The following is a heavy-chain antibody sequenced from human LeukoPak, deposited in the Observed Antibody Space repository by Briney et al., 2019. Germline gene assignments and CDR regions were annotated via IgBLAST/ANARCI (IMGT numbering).Heavy chain of an antibody. Sequence: GASVKVSCKASGYTFTSYDINRVRQATGQGLEWMGWMNPNSGNTGYAQKFQGRVTMTRNTSISTAYMELSSLRSEDTAVYYCARADIVVVPAAIDYWGQGTLVTVSS. CDR3: ARADIVVVPAAIDY. CDR1: GYTFTSYD. CDR2: MNPNSGNT. D-gene: IGHD2-2*01. V-gene: IGHV1-8*01. J-gene: IGHJ4*02.